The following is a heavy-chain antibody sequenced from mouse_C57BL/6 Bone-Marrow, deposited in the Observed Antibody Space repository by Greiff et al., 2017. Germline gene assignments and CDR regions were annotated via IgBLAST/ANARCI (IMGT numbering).Heavy chain of an antibody. V-gene: IGHV1-85*01. CDR2: IYPRDGST. D-gene: IGHD1-1*01. CDR3: ARVAFAGSSGDWYCDV. CDR1: GYTFTSYD. J-gene: IGHJ1*03. Sequence: QVQLKESGPELVKPGDSVKLSCKASGYTFTSYDINWVKQRPGQGLEWIGWIYPRDGSTKYNAKFKGKATLTVDTSSSTAYMELHSLTSEDSAVYFCARVAFAGSSGDWYCDVWGTGTTVTVSS.